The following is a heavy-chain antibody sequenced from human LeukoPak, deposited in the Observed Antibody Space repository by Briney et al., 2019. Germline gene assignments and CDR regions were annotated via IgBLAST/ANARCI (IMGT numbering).Heavy chain of an antibody. CDR1: VYTFTGYY. D-gene: IGHD6-13*01. J-gene: IGHJ5*02. Sequence: ASVKVSCKASVYTFTGYYMHWVRQAPGQGLDWMGWINPNSGGTNYAQKFQGGVTMTRDTSISTAYMELSRLRSDDTAVYYCARGIAAAGPFDPWGQGTLVTVSS. CDR2: INPNSGGT. V-gene: IGHV1-2*02. CDR3: ARGIAAAGPFDP.